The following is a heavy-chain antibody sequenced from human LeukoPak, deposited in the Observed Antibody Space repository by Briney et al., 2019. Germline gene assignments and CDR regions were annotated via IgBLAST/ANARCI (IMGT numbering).Heavy chain of an antibody. J-gene: IGHJ4*02. Sequence: GGSLRLSCAASGFTFSSYSMNWVRQAPGKGLEWVSSISSSSSYIYYADSVQGRFTISRDNAKNSLYLQMNSLRAEDTAVYYCASGEQQLVRNVYWGQGTLVTVSS. CDR2: ISSSSSYI. CDR3: ASGEQQLVRNVY. V-gene: IGHV3-21*01. CDR1: GFTFSSYS. D-gene: IGHD6-13*01.